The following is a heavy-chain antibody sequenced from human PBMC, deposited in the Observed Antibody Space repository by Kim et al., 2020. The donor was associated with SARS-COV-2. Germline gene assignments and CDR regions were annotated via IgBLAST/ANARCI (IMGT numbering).Heavy chain of an antibody. D-gene: IGHD5-12*01. V-gene: IGHV4-30-2*05. CDR3: AREGRGGYGFFDY. J-gene: IGHJ4*02. Sequence: YKPSLKSRGTISKDTSQNQFSLKLSSVTAADTAVYYCAREGRGGYGFFDYWGQGTLVTVSS.